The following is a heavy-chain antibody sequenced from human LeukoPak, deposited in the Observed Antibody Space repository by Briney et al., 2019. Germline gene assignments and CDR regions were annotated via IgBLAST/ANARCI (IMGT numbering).Heavy chain of an antibody. CDR1: GGSISSYY. J-gene: IGHJ4*02. Sequence: SETLSLTCTVSGGSISSYYWSWIRQPPGKGLEWIEYIYYSGSTNYNPSLKSRVTISVDTSKNQFSLKLSSVTAADTAVYYCARVSFTIFGGTEFDCWGQRTLVTVSS. CDR3: ARVSFTIFGGTEFDC. D-gene: IGHD3-3*01. CDR2: IYYSGST. V-gene: IGHV4-59*01.